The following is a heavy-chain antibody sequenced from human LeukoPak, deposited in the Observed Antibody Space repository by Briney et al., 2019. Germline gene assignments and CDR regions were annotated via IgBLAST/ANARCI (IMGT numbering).Heavy chain of an antibody. D-gene: IGHD3-22*01. CDR1: GFTFSSYA. CDR3: AKDRPNYYGSNGHYYKLNGDC. CDR2: ITSSGAAT. J-gene: IGHJ4*02. Sequence: PGGSLRLSCAASGFTFSSYAMSWVRQAPGKGLEWVSSITSSGAATYYADSVKGRFTISRDNSDNTLYLQMNSLRAEDTAVYYCAKDRPNYYGSNGHYYKLNGDCWSQGTLVTVAS. V-gene: IGHV3-23*01.